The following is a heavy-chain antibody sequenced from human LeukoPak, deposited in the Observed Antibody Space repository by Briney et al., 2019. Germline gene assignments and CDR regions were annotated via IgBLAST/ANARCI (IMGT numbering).Heavy chain of an antibody. J-gene: IGHJ5*02. CDR3: ARKKFIAPGGFDP. CDR1: GGAPSNYY. Sequence: SETLSLTCTVSGGAPSNYYWSWIRQPPGKGLEWIGHIYYSGSTNYNPSLRSRVTISVDTSKNQFSLKLTSVIPADTAVYYCARKKFIAPGGFDPWGQGTLVTVSS. V-gene: IGHV4-59*01. CDR2: IYYSGST. D-gene: IGHD6-13*01.